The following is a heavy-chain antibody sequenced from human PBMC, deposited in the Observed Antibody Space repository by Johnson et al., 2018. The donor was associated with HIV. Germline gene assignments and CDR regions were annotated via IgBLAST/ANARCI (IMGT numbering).Heavy chain of an antibody. D-gene: IGHD3-16*01. CDR1: GFTFSDYY. V-gene: IGHV3-11*01. CDR2: ISSSGSAI. Sequence: QVHLVESGGGLVKPGGSLRLSCAASGFTFSDYYMSWIRQGTGKGMEWVSYISSSGSAIYYADSVKGQFTMSRDNAKNSMFLQMNKLRAEDTAVYFCASQVRGLRLGVDAFDIWGQGTMVTVSS. CDR3: ASQVRGLRLGVDAFDI. J-gene: IGHJ3*02.